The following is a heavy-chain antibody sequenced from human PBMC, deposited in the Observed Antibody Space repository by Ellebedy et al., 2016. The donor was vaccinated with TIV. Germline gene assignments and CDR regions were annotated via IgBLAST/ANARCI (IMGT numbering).Heavy chain of an antibody. J-gene: IGHJ4*02. CDR2: IYHSGST. D-gene: IGHD3-22*01. V-gene: IGHV4-38-2*02. CDR3: ARGRYYYDSSGYYPGY. CDR1: GYSISSGYY. Sequence: SETLSLXXTVSGYSISSGYYWGWIRQPPGKGLEWIGSIYHSGSTYYNPSLKSRVTISVDTSKNQFSLKLSSVTAADTAVYYCARGRYYYDSSGYYPGYWGQGTLVTVSS.